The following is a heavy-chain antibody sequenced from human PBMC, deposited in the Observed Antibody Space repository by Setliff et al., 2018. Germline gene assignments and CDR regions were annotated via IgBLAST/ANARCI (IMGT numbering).Heavy chain of an antibody. D-gene: IGHD2-8*01. J-gene: IGHJ5*01. CDR1: GGSFSNYP. CDR2: IIPTSGTT. Sequence: SVKVSCKASGGSFSNYPITWVRQAPGQGLEWMGRIIPTSGTTNYAQTLQGRVTFSADASTATAYMEVTSLRSEDTAVYYCARLVRYCTRTACQKLAGDESWGQGTLVT. V-gene: IGHV1-69*13. CDR3: ARLVRYCTRTACQKLAGDES.